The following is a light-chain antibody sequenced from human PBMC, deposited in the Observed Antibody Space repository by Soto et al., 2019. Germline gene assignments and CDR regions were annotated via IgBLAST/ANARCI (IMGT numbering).Light chain of an antibody. CDR3: QPYNSYSRT. CDR1: QKISNKY. V-gene: IGKV3-20*01. J-gene: IGKJ1*01. CDR2: GAS. Sequence: EIVLTQSPAILSLSPGERATLSCRASQKISNKYLAWYQQKPGQAPRLLIFGASTRASGIPDRFSGRGSGTDFTLTISSLQPDDSATYYCQPYNSYSRTFGQGTKVEIK.